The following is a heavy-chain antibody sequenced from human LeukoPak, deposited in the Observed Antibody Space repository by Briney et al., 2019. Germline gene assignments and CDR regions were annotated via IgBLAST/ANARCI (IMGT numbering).Heavy chain of an antibody. D-gene: IGHD6-19*01. CDR3: ARDHGSGWTWAYDY. V-gene: IGHV4-59*01. CDR2: IYYSGST. J-gene: IGHJ4*02. Sequence: SETLSLTCTVSGGSINSYYWSWIRQTPGKGLECIGYIYYSGSTNYNPSLKSRVTISVDTSKNQFSLKLSSVTAADTAVYYCARDHGSGWTWAYDYWGQGTLVTVSS. CDR1: GGSINSYY.